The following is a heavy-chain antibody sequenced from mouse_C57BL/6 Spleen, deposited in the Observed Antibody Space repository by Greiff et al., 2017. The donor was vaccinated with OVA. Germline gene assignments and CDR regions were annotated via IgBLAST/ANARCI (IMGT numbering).Heavy chain of an antibody. CDR2: ISDGCSYT. J-gene: IGHJ2*01. CDR1: GFTFSSYA. Sequence: EVKLMESGGGLVKPGGSLKLSCAASGFTFSSYAMSWVRQTPEKRLEWVATISDGCSYTYYPDNVKGRFTISRDNAKNNLYLQMSHLKSEDTAMYYCARDRGYGSSYFDYWGQGTTLTVSS. D-gene: IGHD1-1*01. V-gene: IGHV5-4*01. CDR3: ARDRGYGSSYFDY.